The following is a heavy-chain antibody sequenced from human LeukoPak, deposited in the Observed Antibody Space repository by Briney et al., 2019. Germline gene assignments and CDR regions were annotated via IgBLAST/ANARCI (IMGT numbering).Heavy chain of an antibody. CDR1: GFTFSSYR. J-gene: IGHJ6*03. V-gene: IGHV3-7*01. D-gene: IGHD2-15*01. CDR2: IKQDGSEK. Sequence: GGSLRLSCAASGFTFSSYRMSWVSQAPGKGLEWVANIKQDGSEKYYVDSVKGRFTISRDNAKNSLYLQMNSLRAEDTAVYYCATAPTPYMDVWGKGTTVTVSS. CDR3: ATAPTPYMDV.